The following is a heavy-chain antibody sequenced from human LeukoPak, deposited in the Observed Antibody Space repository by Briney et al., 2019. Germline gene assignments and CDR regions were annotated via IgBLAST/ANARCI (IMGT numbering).Heavy chain of an antibody. CDR1: GDSVTSNSAA. Sequence: SQTLSLTCAISGDSVTSNSAAWNWIRQSPSRGLEWLGRTYYRSKWYNDYAVSVKSRIIINPDTSKNQFSLQLNSVIPEDTAVYFCVREGSTWFRGYYFDYWGQGNLVTVSS. CDR2: TYYRSKWYN. CDR3: VREGSTWFRGYYFDY. D-gene: IGHD6-13*01. J-gene: IGHJ4*02. V-gene: IGHV6-1*01.